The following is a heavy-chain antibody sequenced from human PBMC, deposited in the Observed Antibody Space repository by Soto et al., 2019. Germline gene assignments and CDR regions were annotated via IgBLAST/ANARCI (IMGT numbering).Heavy chain of an antibody. CDR3: AREIKIFGYSSSWTFVY. V-gene: IGHV3-11*01. CDR2: ISSSGSTI. D-gene: IGHD6-13*01. J-gene: IGHJ4*02. Sequence: GGSLRLSCAASGFTFSDYYMSWIRQAPGKGLEWVSYISSSGSTIYYADSVKGRFTISRDNAMNSLYLQMNSLRAEHTAVYYCAREIKIFGYSSSWTFVYWGQGILVNVFS. CDR1: GFTFSDYY.